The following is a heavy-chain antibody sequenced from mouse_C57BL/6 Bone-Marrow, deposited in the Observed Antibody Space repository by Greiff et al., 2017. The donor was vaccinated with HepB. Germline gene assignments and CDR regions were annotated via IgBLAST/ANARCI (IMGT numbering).Heavy chain of an antibody. CDR1: GFNFSDYG. CDR3: ARDGYYGYFDV. J-gene: IGHJ1*03. Sequence: EVHLVESGGGLVKPGGSLKLSCAASGFNFSDYGMHWVRQAPEKGLEWVAYISSGSSTIYYADTVKGRFTISRDNAKNTLFLQMTSLRSEDTAMYYCARDGYYGYFDVWGTGTTVTVSS. V-gene: IGHV5-17*01. CDR2: ISSGSSTI. D-gene: IGHD2-3*01.